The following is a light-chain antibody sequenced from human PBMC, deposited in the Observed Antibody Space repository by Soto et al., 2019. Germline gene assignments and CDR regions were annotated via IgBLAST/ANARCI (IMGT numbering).Light chain of an antibody. CDR2: RNN. CDR3: AAWDDSLSVGYV. V-gene: IGLV1-47*01. J-gene: IGLJ1*01. Sequence: QSALTQPPSASGTPGQRVTISCSGSSPNIGSNYVYWYQQLPGTAPKLLIYRNNQRPSGVPDRFSGSKSGTSASLAISGLRSEDEADYYCAAWDDSLSVGYVFGTGTKVTVL. CDR1: SPNIGSNY.